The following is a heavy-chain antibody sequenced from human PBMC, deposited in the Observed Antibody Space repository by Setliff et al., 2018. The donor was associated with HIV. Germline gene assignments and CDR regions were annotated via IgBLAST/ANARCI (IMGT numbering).Heavy chain of an antibody. CDR3: ASSAINAAVLPNFFDC. J-gene: IGHJ4*02. CDR1: GGSFTNND. CDR2: IIPIFDAS. D-gene: IGHD6-25*01. Sequence: SVKVSCKAAGGSFTNNDIIWVRQAPGQGLEWMGGIIPIFDASNYAHRFQGRVTINADDSTSTAYMELSSLRYEDTAVYYCASSAINAAVLPNFFDCWGQGTPGTVSS. V-gene: IGHV1-69*13.